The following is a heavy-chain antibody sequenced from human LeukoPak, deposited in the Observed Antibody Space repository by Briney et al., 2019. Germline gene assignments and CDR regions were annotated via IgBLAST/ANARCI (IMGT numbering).Heavy chain of an antibody. Sequence: SGTLSLTCAVSGGSISSSNWWSWVRQPPGKGLEWIGEIYHSGSTNYNPSLKSRVTISVDKSKNQFSLKLNSVTAADTAVYYCARVWIASGSYYDGRGAFDYWGQGTLVSVSS. CDR2: IYHSGST. V-gene: IGHV4-4*02. CDR3: ARVWIASGSYYDGRGAFDY. D-gene: IGHD1-26*01. J-gene: IGHJ4*02. CDR1: GGSISSSNW.